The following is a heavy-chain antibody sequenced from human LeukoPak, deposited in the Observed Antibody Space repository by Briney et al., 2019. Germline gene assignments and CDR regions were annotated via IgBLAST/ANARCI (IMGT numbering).Heavy chain of an antibody. Sequence: PGGSLRLSCAASGFTFGAYAMAWVRQAPGKGLEWVSAVSDSGVSTYYADSVKGRFTISRDNSKNPLFLQMNSLRAEDTAVYFCANVHLDAVSARRGAFDCWGQGTLVTVSS. J-gene: IGHJ4*02. CDR1: GFTFGAYA. CDR3: ANVHLDAVSARRGAFDC. V-gene: IGHV3-23*01. D-gene: IGHD2-21*01. CDR2: VSDSGVST.